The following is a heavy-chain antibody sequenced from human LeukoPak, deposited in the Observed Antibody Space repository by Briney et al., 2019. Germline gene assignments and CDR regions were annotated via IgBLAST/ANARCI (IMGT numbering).Heavy chain of an antibody. CDR2: MNPNSGNT. CDR1: GYTFTSYD. D-gene: IGHD3-22*01. J-gene: IGHJ4*02. V-gene: IGHV1-8*03. Sequence: GASVKVSCKASGYTFTSYDINWVRQATGQGLEWMGWMNPNSGNTGYAQKFQGRVTITRNTSISTAYMELSSLRSDDTAVYYCARDQDSGLFDYWGQGTLVTVSS. CDR3: ARDQDSGLFDY.